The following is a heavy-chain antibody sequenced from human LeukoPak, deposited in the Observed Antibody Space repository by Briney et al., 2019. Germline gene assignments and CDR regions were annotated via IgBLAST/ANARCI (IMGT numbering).Heavy chain of an antibody. CDR3: ARERITMVRGFDY. CDR2: ISSSGSTI. Sequence: GGSLRLSCAASGFTFSSYAMHWVRQAPGKGLEWVSYISSSGSTIYYADSVKGRFTISRDNAKNSLYLQMNSLRAEDTAVYYCARERITMVRGFDYWGQGTLVTVSS. CDR1: GFTFSSYA. D-gene: IGHD3-10*01. J-gene: IGHJ4*02. V-gene: IGHV3-48*04.